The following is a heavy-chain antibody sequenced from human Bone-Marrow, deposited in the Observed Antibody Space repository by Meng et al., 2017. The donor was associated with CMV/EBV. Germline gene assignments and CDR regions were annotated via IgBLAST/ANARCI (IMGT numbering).Heavy chain of an antibody. CDR3: ARDEVSSWFEGGMRY. D-gene: IGHD6-13*01. CDR1: GGSISGVDYY. Sequence: LRLSCTVSGGSISGVDYYWSWIRQPPGKGLEWIGYIYYNGNTYYNPSLKSRLTISVDTSKSQFSLKLTSVIAADTAVYYCARDEVSSWFEGGMRYWGQGTLVTVSS. J-gene: IGHJ4*02. CDR2: IYYNGNT. V-gene: IGHV4-30-4*08.